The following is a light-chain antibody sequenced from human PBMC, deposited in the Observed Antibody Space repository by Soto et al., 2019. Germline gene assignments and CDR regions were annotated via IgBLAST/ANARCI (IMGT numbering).Light chain of an antibody. J-gene: IGKJ5*01. Sequence: DIQLTQSPSFLSASVGDRVTITCRASQGIYNFLAWYQQKPGKAPKLLIHTASTLQSGVPSRFSGSGYGTEFTLTISSLQPEDFATYYCQHRHSYPITFGQGTRLEIK. CDR3: QHRHSYPIT. V-gene: IGKV1-9*01. CDR2: TAS. CDR1: QGIYNF.